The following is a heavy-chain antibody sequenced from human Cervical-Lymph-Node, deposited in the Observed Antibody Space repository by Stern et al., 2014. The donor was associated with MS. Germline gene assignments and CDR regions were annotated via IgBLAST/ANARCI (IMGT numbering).Heavy chain of an antibody. Sequence: QVPLVESGGGVVQPGRSLSLSCVVSGFTFSTYAMHWVRQAPGKGLEWVAFVSYDGTKSNSTDSVKARFTISRDNSKNTLYLHMNSLRDEDTAVYFCARGGRGSGLEYWGQGALVTVSS. CDR1: GFTFSTYA. V-gene: IGHV3-30-3*01. CDR3: ARGGRGSGLEY. CDR2: VSYDGTKS. J-gene: IGHJ4*02. D-gene: IGHD6-19*01.